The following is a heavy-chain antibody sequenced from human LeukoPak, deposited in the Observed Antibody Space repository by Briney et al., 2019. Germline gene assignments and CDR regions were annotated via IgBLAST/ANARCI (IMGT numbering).Heavy chain of an antibody. CDR1: GDSISSGDYY. D-gene: IGHD2-21*02. J-gene: IGHJ4*02. Sequence: NPSETLSLTCTVSGDSISSGDYYWSWIRQPAGKGLEWIGRISSSGSTNHNPSLKSRVTISVDTSKNQFSLKLSSVTAADTAVYYCARGSILYYPSYCGGDCYPFDYWGQGTLVTVSS. V-gene: IGHV4-61*02. CDR3: ARGSILYYPSYCGGDCYPFDY. CDR2: ISSSGST.